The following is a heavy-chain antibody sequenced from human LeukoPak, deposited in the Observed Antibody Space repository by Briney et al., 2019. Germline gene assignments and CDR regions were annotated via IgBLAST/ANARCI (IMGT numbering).Heavy chain of an antibody. Sequence: GGSLRLSCAASGFTFSSYSMNWVRQAPGKGLEWASSISSSSSYIYYADSVKGRFTISRDNAKNSLYLQMNSLRAEDTAVYYCARDSSSDYYDSSGYYWGQGTLVTVSS. CDR3: ARDSSSDYYDSSGYY. D-gene: IGHD3-22*01. V-gene: IGHV3-21*01. J-gene: IGHJ4*02. CDR2: ISSSSSYI. CDR1: GFTFSSYS.